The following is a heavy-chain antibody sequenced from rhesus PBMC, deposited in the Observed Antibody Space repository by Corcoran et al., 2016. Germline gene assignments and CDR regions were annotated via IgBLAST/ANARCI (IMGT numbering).Heavy chain of an antibody. D-gene: IGHD6-25*01. CDR2: IIIDGSSS. V-gene: IGHV3-119*01. CDR3: AAAIAAAGTGIDY. J-gene: IGHJ4*01. CDR1: GFTFSSYW. Sequence: EVQLVESGGGLVQPGGSLRLSCAASGFTFSSYWMYLVRTAPGKGLVWVLLIIIDGSSSSYADSVMGRFTISRENAKNSLYRQMNSLRAEDTAVYYCAAAIAAAGTGIDYWGQGVLVTVSS.